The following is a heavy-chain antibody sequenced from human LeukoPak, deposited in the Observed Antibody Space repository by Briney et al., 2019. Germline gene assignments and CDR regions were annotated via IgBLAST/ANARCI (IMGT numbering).Heavy chain of an antibody. D-gene: IGHD3-22*01. CDR2: ISYDGSNK. CDR3: ARAVNYYDVDY. CDR1: GFTFSSYA. J-gene: IGHJ4*02. V-gene: IGHV3-30*01. Sequence: PGGSLRLSCAASGFTFSSYAMHWVRQAPGKGLEWVAVISYDGSNKYYADSVKGRFTISRDNSKNTLYLQMNSLRAEVTAVYYCARAVNYYDVDYWGQGTLVTVSS.